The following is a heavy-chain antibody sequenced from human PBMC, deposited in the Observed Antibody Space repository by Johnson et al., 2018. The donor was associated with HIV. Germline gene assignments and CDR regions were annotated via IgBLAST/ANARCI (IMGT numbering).Heavy chain of an antibody. D-gene: IGHD6-19*01. CDR3: ASGWGIVVSDAFDI. Sequence: QVQLVESARNTVKPLGSPRLSSAASGFTFTDNYMSWSRQAQGKWLEWISYISSSGTTIYYADSVKCRFTISRDNAKNSLYLQMNSLRAEDTAVYYCASGWGIVVSDAFDIWGQGKMVTVSS. J-gene: IGHJ3*02. V-gene: IGHV3-11*04. CDR2: ISSSGTTI. CDR1: GFTFTDNY.